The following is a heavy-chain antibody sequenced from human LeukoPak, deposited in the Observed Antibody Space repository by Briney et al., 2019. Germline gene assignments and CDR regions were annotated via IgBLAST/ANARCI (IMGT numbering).Heavy chain of an antibody. V-gene: IGHV3-21*04. J-gene: IGHJ4*02. CDR1: GVTFGSYA. Sequence: GGSLRLSCAASGVTFGSYAMNWVRQAPGKGLEWVSSISSGSSFIYYADSVKGRFTISRDNAKNSLYLQMNSLRAEDTAVYYCAKGRYSSSSVYYFDYWGQGTLVTVSS. CDR2: ISSGSSFI. D-gene: IGHD6-6*01. CDR3: AKGRYSSSSVYYFDY.